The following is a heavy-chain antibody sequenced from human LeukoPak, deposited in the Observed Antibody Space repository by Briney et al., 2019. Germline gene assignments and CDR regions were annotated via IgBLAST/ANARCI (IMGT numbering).Heavy chain of an antibody. Sequence: PGRSLRLSCTASGFTFGDYAMSWVRQAPGKGLEWVGFIRSKAYGGTTEYAASVKGGFTISRDDSKSIAYLQMNSLKTEDTAVYYCTREGASDAFDIWGQGTMVTVSS. CDR3: TREGASDAFDI. J-gene: IGHJ3*02. CDR1: GFTFGDYA. V-gene: IGHV3-49*04. D-gene: IGHD4/OR15-4a*01. CDR2: IRSKAYGGTT.